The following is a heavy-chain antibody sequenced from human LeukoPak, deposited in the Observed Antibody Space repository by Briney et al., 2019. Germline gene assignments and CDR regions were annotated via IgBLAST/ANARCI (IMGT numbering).Heavy chain of an antibody. CDR2: ISGSGGST. CDR3: ARASSTSCYTCPYYYYMDV. V-gene: IGHV3-23*01. J-gene: IGHJ6*03. Sequence: GGSLRLSCAASGFTFSSYAMSWVRQAPGKGLEWVSAISGSGGSTYYADSVKGRFTISRDNSKNTLYLQMNSLRAEDTAVYYCARASSTSCYTCPYYYYMDVWGKGTTVTVSS. CDR1: GFTFSSYA. D-gene: IGHD2-2*02.